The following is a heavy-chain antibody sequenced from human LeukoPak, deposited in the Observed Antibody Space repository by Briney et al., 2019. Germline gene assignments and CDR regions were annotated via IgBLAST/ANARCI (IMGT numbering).Heavy chain of an antibody. D-gene: IGHD6-19*01. CDR1: GYTFTSYY. V-gene: IGHV1-46*01. J-gene: IGHJ4*02. CDR2: INPSGGST. CDR3: ARVDRYSSGWSNFDY. Sequence: ASVKVSCKASGYTFTSYYMHWVRQAPGQGLEWMGIINPSGGSTSYAQKLQGRVTMTTDTSTSTAYMELRSLRSDDTAVYYCARVDRYSSGWSNFDYWGQGTLVTVSS.